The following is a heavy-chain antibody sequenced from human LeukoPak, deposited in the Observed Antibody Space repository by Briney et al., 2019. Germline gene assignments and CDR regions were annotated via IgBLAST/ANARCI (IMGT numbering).Heavy chain of an antibody. CDR1: GFTFSDYY. CDR2: ISSSGSTI. Sequence: GGSLRLSCAASGFTFSDYYMSWIRQAPGKGLEWVSYISSSGSTIYYADSVKGRFTISRDNAKNSLYLQMNSLRAEDTAVYYCASLVTMGVYFDYWGQGTLVTVSS. J-gene: IGHJ4*02. V-gene: IGHV3-11*04. D-gene: IGHD4/OR15-4a*01. CDR3: ASLVTMGVYFDY.